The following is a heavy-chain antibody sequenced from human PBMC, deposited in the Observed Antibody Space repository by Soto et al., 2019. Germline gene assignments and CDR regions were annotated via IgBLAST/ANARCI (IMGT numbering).Heavy chain of an antibody. CDR1: GGSISSSSYY. D-gene: IGHD6-13*01. CDR3: ARTGGAAAGYYYYGMDV. J-gene: IGHJ6*02. Sequence: SETLSLTCTVSGGSISSSSYYWGWIRQPQGKGLEWIGSIYYSGSTYYNPSLKSRVTISVDTSKNQFSLKLSSVTAADTAVYYCARTGGAAAGYYYYGMDVWGQGTTVTVSS. V-gene: IGHV4-39*01. CDR2: IYYSGST.